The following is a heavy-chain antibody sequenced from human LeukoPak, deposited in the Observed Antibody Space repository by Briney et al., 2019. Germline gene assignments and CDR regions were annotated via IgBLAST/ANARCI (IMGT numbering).Heavy chain of an antibody. V-gene: IGHV3-21*04. Sequence: GGSLRLSCAASGFTFSSYSMNWVRQAPGKGLEWVSSISSSSSYIYYADSVKGRFTISRDNAKNSLYLQMNSLTTEDTAFYYCARDVLYDSIAYYSDCWGQGTLVTVSS. CDR2: ISSSSSYI. CDR1: GFTFSSYS. J-gene: IGHJ4*02. CDR3: ARDVLYDSIAYYSDC. D-gene: IGHD3-22*01.